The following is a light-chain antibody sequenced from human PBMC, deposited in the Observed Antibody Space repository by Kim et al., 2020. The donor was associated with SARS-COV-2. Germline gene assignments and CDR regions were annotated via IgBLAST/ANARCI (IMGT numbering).Light chain of an antibody. CDR2: DAS. CDR1: QSVRSNF. Sequence: IVLTQSPGTLSLSPGERATLSCRATQSVRSNFLAWYRQKPGQAPRLLIYDASTRATGIPDRFSGSGSGTDFTLVISRLEPEDFAVYYCQQYGTSPLTFGGGTKVDI. J-gene: IGKJ4*01. CDR3: QQYGTSPLT. V-gene: IGKV3-20*01.